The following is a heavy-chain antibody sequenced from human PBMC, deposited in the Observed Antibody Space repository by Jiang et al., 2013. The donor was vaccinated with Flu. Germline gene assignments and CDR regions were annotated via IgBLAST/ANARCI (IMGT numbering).Heavy chain of an antibody. J-gene: IGHJ4*02. D-gene: IGHD5-12*01. CDR1: GGSISSDDYF. CDR3: ARAQKYSGFELPYFDY. CDR2: VYSSGSA. V-gene: IGHV4-39*07. Sequence: CTVSGGSISSDDYFWGWIRQPPGKGLEWIGSVYSSGSAYYDPSLKSRVTISVDTSKKQFSLRLTSVTAADTAVYYCARAQKYSGFELPYFDYWSQGTLVTVSS.